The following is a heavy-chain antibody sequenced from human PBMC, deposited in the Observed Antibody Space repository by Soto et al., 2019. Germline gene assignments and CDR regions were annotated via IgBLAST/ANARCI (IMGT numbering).Heavy chain of an antibody. Sequence: SGGALVQPGGSLRLSCVASGFTFSKFEMIWVRQAPGKGLEWLSYLTGSGNAQHYANSVRGRFTISRDNAKNALYLQLSGVRVDDTAVYYCARDHGAGGIGWFAPWGQGTLVTVSS. J-gene: IGHJ5*02. CDR2: LTGSGNAQ. V-gene: IGHV3-48*03. CDR3: ARDHGAGGIGWFAP. D-gene: IGHD3-16*01. CDR1: GFTFSKFE.